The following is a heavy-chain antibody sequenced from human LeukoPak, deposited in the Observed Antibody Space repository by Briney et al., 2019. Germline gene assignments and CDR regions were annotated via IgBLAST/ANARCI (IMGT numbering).Heavy chain of an antibody. D-gene: IGHD3-22*01. CDR1: GGSISSYY. CDR3: ARSDYDSSGAVDY. V-gene: IGHV4-59*01. Sequence: PSETLSLTCTVSGGSISSYYWSWIRQPPGKGLEWIGYIYYSGSTNYNPSLKSRVTISVDSSKNQFSLKLSSVTAADTAVYYCARSDYDSSGAVDYWGQGTLVTVSS. J-gene: IGHJ4*02. CDR2: IYYSGST.